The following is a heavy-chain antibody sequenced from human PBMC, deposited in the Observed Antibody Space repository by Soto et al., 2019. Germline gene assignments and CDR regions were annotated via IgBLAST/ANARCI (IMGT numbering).Heavy chain of an antibody. CDR1: GFTFSSYA. V-gene: IGHV3-30-3*01. CDR2: ISHDGSNK. D-gene: IGHD3-22*01. Sequence: PGGSLRLSCAASGFTFSSYAMHWVRQAPGKGLEWVAVISHDGSNKYYADSVKGRFTISRDNSKNTLYLQMNSLRAEDTAVYYCARDLMNDSSGYYLFYYYYGMDVWGQGTTVTVSS. J-gene: IGHJ6*02. CDR3: ARDLMNDSSGYYLFYYYYGMDV.